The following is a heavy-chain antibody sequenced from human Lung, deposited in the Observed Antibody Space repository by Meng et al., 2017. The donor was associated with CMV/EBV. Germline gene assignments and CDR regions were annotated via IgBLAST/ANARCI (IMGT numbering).Heavy chain of an antibody. Sequence: SXTLSLTCAVYGGSFSGYYWSWIRQPPGKGLEWIAEINHSGSTNYNPSLKSRVTISVDTSKNQFSLKLSSVTAADTAVYYCVRGVGYSTPHTPLYYYYGMDVWGQGXTVTISS. J-gene: IGHJ6*02. CDR2: INHSGST. CDR1: GGSFSGYY. CDR3: VRGVGYSTPHTPLYYYYGMDV. V-gene: IGHV4-34*01. D-gene: IGHD5-18*01.